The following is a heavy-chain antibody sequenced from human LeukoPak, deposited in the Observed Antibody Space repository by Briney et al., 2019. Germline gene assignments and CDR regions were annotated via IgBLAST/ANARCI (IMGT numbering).Heavy chain of an antibody. Sequence: SETLSLTCPVSSGSISSGVYYWSWIRQPPGKGLEWIGFIYYSGSTKYNPSLKSRVTISVDTSKNQFSLKLTSVTAADTAVYYCARYGSGSYSDDHFQHWGQGTLVTVSS. CDR2: IYYSGST. CDR3: ARYGSGSYSDDHFQH. D-gene: IGHD3-10*01. V-gene: IGHV4-61*08. J-gene: IGHJ1*01. CDR1: SGSISSGVYY.